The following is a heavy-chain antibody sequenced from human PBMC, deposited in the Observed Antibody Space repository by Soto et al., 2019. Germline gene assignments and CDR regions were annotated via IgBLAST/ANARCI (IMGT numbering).Heavy chain of an antibody. CDR2: INPNSGGT. CDR1: GYTFTGYY. CDR3: ARDMGCTNGVCYPYYYGMDV. D-gene: IGHD2-8*01. J-gene: IGHJ6*02. Sequence: ASVKVSCKASGYTFTGYYMHWVRQAPGQGLEWMGWINPNSGGTNYAQKFQGRVTMTRDTSISTAYMELSRLRFDDTAVYYCARDMGCTNGVCYPYYYGMDVWGQGTTVTVSS. V-gene: IGHV1-2*02.